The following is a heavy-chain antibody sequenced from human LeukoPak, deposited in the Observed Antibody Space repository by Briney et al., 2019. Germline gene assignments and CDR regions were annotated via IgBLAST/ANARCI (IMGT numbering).Heavy chain of an antibody. V-gene: IGHV1-18*01. CDR2: ISAYNGNT. CDR3: AREGIAPAGTRPAWFDP. Sequence: ASVKVSCKASGYTFTSYGISWVRQAPGQGLEWMGWISAYNGNTNYAQKLQGIVTMTTDTSTSTAYMELRSLRSDDTAVYYCAREGIAPAGTRPAWFDPWGQGTLVTVSS. CDR1: GYTFTSYG. D-gene: IGHD6-13*01. J-gene: IGHJ5*02.